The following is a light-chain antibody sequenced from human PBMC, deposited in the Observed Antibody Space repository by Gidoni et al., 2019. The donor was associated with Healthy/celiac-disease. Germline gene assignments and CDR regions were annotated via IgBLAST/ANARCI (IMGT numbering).Light chain of an antibody. CDR2: DAS. Sequence: ESMLTQSPATLSLSPGERAPLSCRASQSVSSYLAWYQQKPGQAPRLLIYDASNRATGIPARFSGSGSGTDFTLTISSLEPEDFAVYYCQQRSNWPWTFGQGTKVEIK. CDR1: QSVSSY. CDR3: QQRSNWPWT. J-gene: IGKJ1*01. V-gene: IGKV3-11*01.